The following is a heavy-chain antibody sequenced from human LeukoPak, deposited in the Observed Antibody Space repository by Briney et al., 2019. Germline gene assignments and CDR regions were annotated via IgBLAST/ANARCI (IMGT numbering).Heavy chain of an antibody. CDR1: GGSISSSNW. D-gene: IGHD3-22*01. V-gene: IGHV4-4*02. CDR3: ARLDLQTYYYDSSGYPLGLDP. Sequence: SETLSLTCAVSGGSISSSNWWSWVRQPPGKGLEWIGEIYHSGSTNYNPSLKSRVTISVDKSKNQFSLKLSSVTAADTAVYYCARLDLQTYYYDSSGYPLGLDPWGQGTLVTVSS. J-gene: IGHJ5*02. CDR2: IYHSGST.